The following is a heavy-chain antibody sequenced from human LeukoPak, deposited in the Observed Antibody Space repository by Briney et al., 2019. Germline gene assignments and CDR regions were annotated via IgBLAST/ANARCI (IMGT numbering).Heavy chain of an antibody. Sequence: RASVKVSCKASGYTFTSYDINWVRQATGQGLEWMGWMNPNSGNTGYAQKFQGRVTMTRNTSINTAYMELSSLRSEDTAVYYCARGGIPYYYYYMDVWGKGTTVTISS. CDR3: ARGGIPYYYYYMDV. D-gene: IGHD2-21*01. V-gene: IGHV1-8*01. CDR1: GYTFTSYD. CDR2: MNPNSGNT. J-gene: IGHJ6*03.